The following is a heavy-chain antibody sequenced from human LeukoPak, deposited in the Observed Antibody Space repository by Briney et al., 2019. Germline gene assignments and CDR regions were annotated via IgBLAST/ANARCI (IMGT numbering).Heavy chain of an antibody. CDR2: VKGDGRTT. V-gene: IGHV3-74*01. D-gene: IGHD5-18*01. CDR1: GLTFSDFW. J-gene: IGHJ4*02. CDR3: ATGHSYGYDY. Sequence: GGSLRLSCAASGLTFSDFWMHWVRQTPGKGLVWVARVKGDGRTTIYADSVKGRFTISRDNAKNTLYLQMNSLRADDSGVYYCATGHSYGYDYWGQGVLVTVSS.